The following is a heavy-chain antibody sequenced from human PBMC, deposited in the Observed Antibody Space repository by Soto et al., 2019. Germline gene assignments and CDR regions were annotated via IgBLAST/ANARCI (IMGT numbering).Heavy chain of an antibody. J-gene: IGHJ6*02. CDR1: GFTFDEFT. V-gene: IGHV3-43*01. D-gene: IGHD6-6*01. CDR3: AKALGQLAYYVLAV. CDR2: ISWDGGST. Sequence: GGSLRLSCATSGFTFDEFTMHWVRHTPGKGLEWVSLISWDGGSTSYADSVQGRFTISRDNIRRSLYLQMNSLRTEDTALYYCAKALGQLAYYVLAVWGQGTTVTVSS.